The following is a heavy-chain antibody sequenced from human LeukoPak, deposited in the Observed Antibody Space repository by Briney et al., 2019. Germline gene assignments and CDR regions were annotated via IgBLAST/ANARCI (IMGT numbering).Heavy chain of an antibody. J-gene: IGHJ4*02. CDR1: GGSISSYY. CDR3: ARVGTAVADNYFDY. D-gene: IGHD6-19*01. V-gene: IGHV4-59*12. Sequence: SETLSLTCTVSGGSISSYYWSWIRQPPGKGLEWIGYIYYSGSTNYNPSLKSRVTISVDTSKNQFSLKLSSVTAADTAVYYCARVGTAVADNYFDYWGQGTLVTVSS. CDR2: IYYSGST.